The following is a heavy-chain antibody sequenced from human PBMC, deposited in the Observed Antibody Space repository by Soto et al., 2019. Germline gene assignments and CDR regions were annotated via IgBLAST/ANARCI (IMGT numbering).Heavy chain of an antibody. D-gene: IGHD6-13*01. V-gene: IGHV1-18*01. CDR3: ARDLAAAGPFDC. CDR2: ISAYNGNT. CDR1: GYTFTNYA. Sequence: QVQLVQSGAEVKKPGASVKVSCKASGYTFTNYAFSWVRQAPGQGLEWMGWISAYNGNTNYPQKRQGKGTMTTDTSTRTAYMELRSLRSDDTAVYYCARDLAAAGPFDCWGQGTLVTVSS. J-gene: IGHJ4*02.